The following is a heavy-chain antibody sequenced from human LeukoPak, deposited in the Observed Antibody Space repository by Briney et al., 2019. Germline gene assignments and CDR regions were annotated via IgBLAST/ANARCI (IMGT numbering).Heavy chain of an antibody. CDR2: IYYSGST. D-gene: IGHD2-15*01. V-gene: IGHV4-59*12. CDR3: AGDEGYCSGGSCYAFDI. Sequence: SETLSLTCTVSGGSISSYYWSWIRQPPGKGLEWIGNIYYSGSTNYNPSLKSRVTISVDTSKNQFSLKLSSVTAADTAVYYCAGDEGYCSGGSCYAFDIWGQGTMVTVSS. CDR1: GGSISSYY. J-gene: IGHJ3*02.